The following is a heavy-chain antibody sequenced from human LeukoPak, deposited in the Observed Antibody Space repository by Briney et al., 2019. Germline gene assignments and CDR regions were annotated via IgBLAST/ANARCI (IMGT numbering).Heavy chain of an antibody. CDR3: ARYTSGSYLYFQH. CDR2: IYPGDSDT. CDR1: GYSFTSYW. Sequence: GESLKISCKGSGYSFTSYWIGWVRQMPGKGLEWMGIIYPGDSDTRYSPSFQGQVTILADKSISTAYLQWSSLKASDTAMYYCARYTSGSYLYFQHWGQGTLVTVSS. V-gene: IGHV5-51*01. D-gene: IGHD1-26*01. J-gene: IGHJ1*01.